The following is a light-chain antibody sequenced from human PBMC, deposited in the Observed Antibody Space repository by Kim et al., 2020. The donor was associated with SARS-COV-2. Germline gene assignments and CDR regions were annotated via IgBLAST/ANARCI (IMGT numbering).Light chain of an antibody. CDR1: QSVTNNW. J-gene: IGKJ1*01. CDR2: AAS. Sequence: LSPGERATLSCRASQSVTNNWLAWYQQKPGQAPRLLIYAASSRATGIPDRFSGSGSGTDFTLTISRLEPEDFAVYYCQQYSASRTFGQGTKVDIK. CDR3: QQYSASRT. V-gene: IGKV3-20*01.